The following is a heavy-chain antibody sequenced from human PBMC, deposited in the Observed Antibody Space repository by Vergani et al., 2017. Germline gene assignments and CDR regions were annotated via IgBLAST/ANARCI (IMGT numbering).Heavy chain of an antibody. CDR3: ARHENFYDSSGYNNYFDY. CDR2: IYYSGGT. D-gene: IGHD3-22*01. J-gene: IGHJ4*02. Sequence: QLQLQESGPGLVKPSETLSLTCTVSGGSISSSSYYWGWIRQPPGKGLEWIGSIYYSGGTYYNPSLKSRVTISVDTSKNQFSLKLSSVTAADTAVYYCARHENFYDSSGYNNYFDYWGQGTLVTVSS. V-gene: IGHV4-39*01. CDR1: GGSISSSSYY.